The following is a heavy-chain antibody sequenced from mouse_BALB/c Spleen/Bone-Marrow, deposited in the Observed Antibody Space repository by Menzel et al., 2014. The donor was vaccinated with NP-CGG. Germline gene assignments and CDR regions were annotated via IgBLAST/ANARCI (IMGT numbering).Heavy chain of an antibody. J-gene: IGHJ4*01. Sequence: EVKLMESGGGLVQPGGSPKLSCAASGFTFSSFGMHWVRQAPEKGPEWVAYISSGSSTIYYADTVKGRFTISRDNPKNTLFLQMTSLRSEDTAMYYCARYGNYFYAMDYWGQGTSVTVSS. V-gene: IGHV5-17*02. CDR3: ARYGNYFYAMDY. D-gene: IGHD2-1*01. CDR1: GFTFSSFG. CDR2: ISSGSSTI.